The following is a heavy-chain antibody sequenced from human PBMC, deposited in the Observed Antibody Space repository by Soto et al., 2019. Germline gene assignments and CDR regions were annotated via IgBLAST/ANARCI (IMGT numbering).Heavy chain of an antibody. V-gene: IGHV4-39*01. CDR1: GGSISSSSYY. D-gene: IGHD6-19*01. CDR2: IYYSGST. CDR3: ARHQYSSGWYPDHYYYGMDV. Sequence: SETLSLTCTVSGGSISSSSYYWGWIRQPPGKGLERIGSIYYSGSTYYNPSLKSRVTISVDTSKNQFSLKLSSVTAADTAVYYCARHQYSSGWYPDHYYYGMDVWGQGTTVTVSS. J-gene: IGHJ6*02.